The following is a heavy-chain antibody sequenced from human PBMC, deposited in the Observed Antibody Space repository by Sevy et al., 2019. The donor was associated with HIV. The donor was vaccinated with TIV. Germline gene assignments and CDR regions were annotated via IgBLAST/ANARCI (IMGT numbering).Heavy chain of an antibody. V-gene: IGHV4-39*01. CDR3: ARHGGIAVATPDY. Sequence: SETLSLTCAVSGGSISSSTYYWGWIRQPPEKGLEWIASIYYSRSTYYNVSLESRVTIYVDMSKNQFSLRLTSVTAADTAVYYCARHGGIAVATPDYWGQGTLVTVSS. CDR1: GGSISSSTYY. J-gene: IGHJ4*02. D-gene: IGHD6-19*01. CDR2: IYYSRST.